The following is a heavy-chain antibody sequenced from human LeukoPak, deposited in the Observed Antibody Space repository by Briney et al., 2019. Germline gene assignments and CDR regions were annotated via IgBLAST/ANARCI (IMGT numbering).Heavy chain of an antibody. CDR1: GGSFSGYY. D-gene: IGHD3-3*01. CDR2: INHSGST. V-gene: IGHV4-34*01. Sequence: SETLSLTCAVYGGSFSGYYWSWIRQPPGKGLEWIGEINHSGSTNYNPSLKSRVTISADTSKNQFSLKLSSVTAADTAVYYCASRDFWSGYYPLWYFQHWGQGTLVTVSS. J-gene: IGHJ1*01. CDR3: ASRDFWSGYYPLWYFQH.